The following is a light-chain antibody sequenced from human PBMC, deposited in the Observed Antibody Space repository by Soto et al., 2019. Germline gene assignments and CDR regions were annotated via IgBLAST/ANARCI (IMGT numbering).Light chain of an antibody. CDR3: QHYVTSLTT. V-gene: IGKV3-20*01. J-gene: IGKJ1*01. Sequence: DIVLTQSPGTLSSSPGGRATLSCRASQSVTDNYLAWYQHKPGQAPRLLIYGASSRATGIPDRFSGSGSGTDFTLTISRLEPEDFAVYYCQHYVTSLTTFGQGTKVDIK. CDR2: GAS. CDR1: QSVTDNY.